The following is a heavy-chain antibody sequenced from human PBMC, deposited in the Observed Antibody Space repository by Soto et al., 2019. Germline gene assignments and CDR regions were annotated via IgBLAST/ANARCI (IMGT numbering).Heavy chain of an antibody. V-gene: IGHV1-18*01. J-gene: IGHJ6*02. CDR1: GYTFTSYG. CDR3: AREVSSSSWYVPATYGMDV. D-gene: IGHD6-13*01. CDR2: ISAYNGNT. Sequence: ASVKVSCKASGYTFTSYGISWVRQAPGQGLEWMGWISAYNGNTNYAQKLQGRVTMTTDTSTSTAYMELRSLRSDDTAVYYCAREVSSSSWYVPATYGMDVWGQGTTVTASS.